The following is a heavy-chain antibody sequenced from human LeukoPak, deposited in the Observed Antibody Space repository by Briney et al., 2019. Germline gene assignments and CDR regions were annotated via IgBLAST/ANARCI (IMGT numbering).Heavy chain of an antibody. CDR3: ARVTMVRGVIRKSPFDY. CDR2: ISAYNGNT. Sequence: ASVKVSCKASGYTFTSYGISWVRQAPGQGLEWMGWISAYNGNTNYAQKLQGRVTMTTDTSTSTAYMELRSLRSDDTAVYYCARVTMVRGVIRKSPFDYWGQGTLVTVSS. CDR1: GYTFTSYG. J-gene: IGHJ4*02. V-gene: IGHV1-18*01. D-gene: IGHD3-10*01.